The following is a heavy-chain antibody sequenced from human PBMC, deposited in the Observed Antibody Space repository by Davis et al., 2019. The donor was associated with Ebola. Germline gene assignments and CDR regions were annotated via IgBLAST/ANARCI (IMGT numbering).Heavy chain of an antibody. Sequence: GESLKISCQGSGFNFNNYWIAWVRQMPGKGLEWLGIIYPDDSVITYSPSFQGQVTFSADTSTSTAYLHWTNLKASDTATFYCARQKKYGYYYYYMDVWGKGTTVTVSS. CDR2: IYPDDSVI. D-gene: IGHD2-2*03. CDR3: ARQKKYGYYYYYMDV. V-gene: IGHV5-51*01. CDR1: GFNFNNYW. J-gene: IGHJ6*03.